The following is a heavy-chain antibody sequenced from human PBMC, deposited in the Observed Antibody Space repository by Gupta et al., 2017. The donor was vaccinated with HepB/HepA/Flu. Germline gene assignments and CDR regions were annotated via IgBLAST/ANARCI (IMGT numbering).Heavy chain of an antibody. J-gene: IGHJ4*02. CDR1: GFTFSTYW. V-gene: IGHV3-7*04. D-gene: IGHD3-3*01. Sequence: EVQLVASGGGLVQPGGSLRLSCAASGFTFSTYWRSWVSQAPGKGLEWVANIKQDGSEKDYVDSVKGRFTISRDNAKNSLYLQMKSLSADDTAVYYCARGPRGVVIHFDYWGQGTLVAVSS. CDR2: IKQDGSEK. CDR3: ARGPRGVVIHFDY.